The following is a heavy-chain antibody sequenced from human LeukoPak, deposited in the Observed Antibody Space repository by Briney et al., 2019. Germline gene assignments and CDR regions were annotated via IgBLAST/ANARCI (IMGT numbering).Heavy chain of an antibody. CDR2: IYYSGST. D-gene: IGHD3-10*01. Sequence: PSETLSRTCTVSGVSISSYYWSWIRQPPGKGLEWIGDIYYSGSTNYNPSLKSRVTISVDMSKNQFSLKLSSVTAADTAVYYCARDRNYGSGSYAFDIWGQGTMVTVSS. CDR1: GVSISSYY. J-gene: IGHJ3*02. V-gene: IGHV4-59*01. CDR3: ARDRNYGSGSYAFDI.